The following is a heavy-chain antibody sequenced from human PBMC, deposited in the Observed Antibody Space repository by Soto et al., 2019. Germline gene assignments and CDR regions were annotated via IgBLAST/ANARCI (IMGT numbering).Heavy chain of an antibody. CDR1: GYSVSTGYY. CDR3: ATSIGITIFEPFFDY. J-gene: IGHJ4*02. D-gene: IGHD3-3*01. Sequence: SETLSLTCAVSGYSVSTGYYWGWIRQPPGKGLEWIGSIFHSGSTYYNPSLHGRVTISVDTSKNNLSLRLRSVTAADTAVYFCATSIGITIFEPFFDYWGQGALVTVSS. CDR2: IFHSGST. V-gene: IGHV4-38-2*01.